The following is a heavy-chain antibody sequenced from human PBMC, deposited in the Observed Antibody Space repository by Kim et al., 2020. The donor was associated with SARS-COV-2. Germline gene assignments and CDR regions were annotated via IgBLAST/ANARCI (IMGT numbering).Heavy chain of an antibody. V-gene: IGHV2-5*02. CDR1: GFSLSTSGAG. J-gene: IGHJ3*02. CDR2: IYWDEDK. CDR3: VHIDGSGRCFDAVDI. D-gene: IGHD3-10*01. Sequence: SGPTLVNPTQTLTLTCTFSGFSLSTSGAGVGWVRQPPGKALDWLALIYWDEDKRYSPSLENRRTIAKDTSKNQVVLTMTYMDPVDTGTYYCVHIDGSGRCFDAVDIWVQGTMVTVSS.